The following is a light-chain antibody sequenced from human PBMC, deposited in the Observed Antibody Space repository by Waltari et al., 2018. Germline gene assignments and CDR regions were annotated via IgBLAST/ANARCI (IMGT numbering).Light chain of an antibody. J-gene: IGLJ1*01. CDR2: EVS. Sequence: QSALTQPASVSGSPGQSITISCTGTSSDVGSYNLVSWYQQHPGKAPNLMIYEVSKRPSGVRNRLSGSKAGKTASLTISGLQAEDEADYYCCSYAGSSTYVFGTGTKVTVL. CDR1: SSDVGSYNL. CDR3: CSYAGSSTYV. V-gene: IGLV2-23*02.